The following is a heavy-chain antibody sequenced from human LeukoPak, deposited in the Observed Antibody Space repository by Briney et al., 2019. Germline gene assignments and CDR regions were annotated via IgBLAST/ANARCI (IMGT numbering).Heavy chain of an antibody. Sequence: SETLSLTCAVYGGSFSSYYWSWIRQPPGKGLEWIGEINHSGSTNYNPSLKSRVTISVDTSKNQFSLKLSSVTAADTAVYYCARGGVAGTPIVTKLDIIDYWGQGTLVTVSS. CDR1: GGSFSSYY. J-gene: IGHJ4*02. CDR2: INHSGST. CDR3: ARGGVAGTPIVTKLDIIDY. V-gene: IGHV4-34*01. D-gene: IGHD6-19*01.